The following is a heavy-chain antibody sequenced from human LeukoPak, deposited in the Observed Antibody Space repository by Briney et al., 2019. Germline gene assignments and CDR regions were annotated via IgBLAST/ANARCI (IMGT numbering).Heavy chain of an antibody. D-gene: IGHD1-14*01. CDR3: ARGGVTLDY. J-gene: IGHJ4*02. CDR1: GFSLSTSGVC. V-gene: IGHV4-61*08. Sequence: SGPTLVNPTQTLTLTCTFSGFSLSTSGVCVTWIRQPPGKGLEWIGYIYHSGSTNYNPSLKSRVTVSADTSKNQFSLKVSSVTAADTAVYYCARGGVTLDYWGQGTLVTVS. CDR2: IYHSGST.